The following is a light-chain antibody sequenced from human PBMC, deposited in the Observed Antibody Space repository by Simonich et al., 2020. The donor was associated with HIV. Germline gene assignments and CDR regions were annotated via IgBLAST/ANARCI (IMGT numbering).Light chain of an antibody. V-gene: IGLV3-27*01. Sequence: SNELTQPPSVSVSPGQTARITCSGDVLAKKYARWFQQKPGQAPVLVIYKDSERPSGIPERFSGSSSGTTVTLTISGAQVEDEADYYCYSAADNNRVFGGGTKLTVL. CDR3: YSAADNNRV. CDR2: KDS. J-gene: IGLJ3*02. CDR1: VLAKKY.